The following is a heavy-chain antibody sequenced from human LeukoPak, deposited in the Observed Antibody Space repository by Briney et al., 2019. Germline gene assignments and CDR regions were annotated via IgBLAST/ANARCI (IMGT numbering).Heavy chain of an antibody. J-gene: IGHJ5*02. D-gene: IGHD3-10*01. CDR1: GFTFSSYW. CDR3: ARALVRGSWWFDP. CDR2: IKQDGSEK. Sequence: PGGSLRLSCAASGFTFSSYWMSWVRQAPGKGLEWVANIKQDGSEKYYVDSVKGRFTISRDNAKNSLYLQMNSLRAEDTAVYYCARALVRGSWWFDPWGQGTLVTVS. V-gene: IGHV3-7*01.